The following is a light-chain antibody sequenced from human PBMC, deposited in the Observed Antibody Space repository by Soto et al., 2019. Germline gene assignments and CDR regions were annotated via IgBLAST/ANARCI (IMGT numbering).Light chain of an antibody. Sequence: QAVVTQPPAASGTPGQRVTISCSGSNSNIASNAVTWYQHVPGTAPKLLIYSNNQRPSGVPDRFSGTKAGTSASLAIGGLHSEDEADYYCAAWDDRQNGYVFGTGTKVTVL. CDR1: NSNIASNA. V-gene: IGLV1-44*01. CDR2: SNN. CDR3: AAWDDRQNGYV. J-gene: IGLJ1*01.